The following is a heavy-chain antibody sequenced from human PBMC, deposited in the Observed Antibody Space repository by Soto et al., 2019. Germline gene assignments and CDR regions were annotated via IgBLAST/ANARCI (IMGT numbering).Heavy chain of an antibody. CDR3: ARVQGDSSGYYSGFDY. Sequence: QVQLVQSGAEVKKPGSSVKVSCKASGGTFSSYAISWVRQAPGQGLEWMGGIIPIFGTANYAQKFQGRVTITAEESPSTASMGLSSLRSEDTAVYYCARVQGDSSGYYSGFDYWGQGTLVTVSS. V-gene: IGHV1-69*12. D-gene: IGHD3-22*01. CDR1: GGTFSSYA. J-gene: IGHJ4*02. CDR2: IIPIFGTA.